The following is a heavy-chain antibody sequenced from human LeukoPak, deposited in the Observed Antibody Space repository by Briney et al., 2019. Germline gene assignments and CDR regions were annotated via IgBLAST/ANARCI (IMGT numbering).Heavy chain of an antibody. CDR2: ISGSGGST. CDR1: GFTFSSYA. CDR3: TRAVWARYCTGVTCYSDY. J-gene: IGHJ4*02. D-gene: IGHD2-8*02. V-gene: IGHV3-23*01. Sequence: GGSLRLSCAASGFTFSSYAMSWVRQAPGKGLEWVSTISGSGGSTYFADSVKGRVTISRDNSKNTVSLQMNSLRVEDTAVYYCTRAVWARYCTGVTCYSDYWGQGTLVTVSS.